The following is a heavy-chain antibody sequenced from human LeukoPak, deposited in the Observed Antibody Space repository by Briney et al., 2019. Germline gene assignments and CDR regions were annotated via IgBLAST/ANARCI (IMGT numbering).Heavy chain of an antibody. CDR2: INHSGST. CDR3: ARARRSSIAGRHRDFDY. CDR1: GGSFSGYY. Sequence: PSETLSLTCAVYGGSFSGYYWSWIRQPPGKGLEWIGEINHSGSTNYNPSLKSRVTISVDTSKNQFSLKLSSVTAADTAVYYCARARRSSIAGRHRDFDYWGQGTLVTVSS. J-gene: IGHJ4*02. V-gene: IGHV4-34*01. D-gene: IGHD6-6*01.